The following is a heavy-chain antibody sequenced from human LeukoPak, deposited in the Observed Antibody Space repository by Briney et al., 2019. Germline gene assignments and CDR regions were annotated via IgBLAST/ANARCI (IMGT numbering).Heavy chain of an antibody. CDR1: GFTFSNAW. Sequence: PGGSLRLSCAASGFTFSNAWMSWVRQAPGKGLEWVGRIKSKTDGGTTDYAAPVKGRFTISGDDSKNTLYLQMNSLKTEDTAVYYCTTDRSCSGGSCYDHFDYWGQGTLVTVSS. V-gene: IGHV3-15*01. J-gene: IGHJ4*02. CDR3: TTDRSCSGGSCYDHFDY. CDR2: IKSKTDGGTT. D-gene: IGHD2-15*01.